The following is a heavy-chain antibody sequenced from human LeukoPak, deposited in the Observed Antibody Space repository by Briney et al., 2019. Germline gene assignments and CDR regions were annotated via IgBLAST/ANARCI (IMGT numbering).Heavy chain of an antibody. V-gene: IGHV5-51*01. CDR1: GYSFISYW. CDR2: IYPGDSDT. D-gene: IGHD6-19*01. CDR3: ARAYQTITVAGSFSFYFDY. J-gene: IGHJ4*02. Sequence: GESLKISCKGSGYSFISYWIGWVRQMPGKGLEWMGIIYPGDSDTRYSPSFQGQFTISADKSISTAYLQWSSLKASDTAMYYCARAYQTITVAGSFSFYFDYWGQGTLVTVSS.